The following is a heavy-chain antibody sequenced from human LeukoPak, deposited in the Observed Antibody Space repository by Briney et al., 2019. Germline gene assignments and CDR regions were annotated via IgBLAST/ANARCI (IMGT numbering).Heavy chain of an antibody. J-gene: IGHJ4*02. V-gene: IGHV4-38-2*02. CDR2: IYHSGAT. Sequence: PSETLSLTCTVSHYSISSGYYWGWIRQTPEKGLEWIGSIYHSGATYYKPSLKSRVTISVDTSKNQFSLKLSSVTAADTAVYFCARTPIYYYDNSGYYNWGQGTLVTVSS. D-gene: IGHD3-22*01. CDR1: HYSISSGYY. CDR3: ARTPIYYYDNSGYYN.